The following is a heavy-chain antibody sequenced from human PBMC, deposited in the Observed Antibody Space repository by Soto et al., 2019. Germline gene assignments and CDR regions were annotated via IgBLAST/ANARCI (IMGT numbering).Heavy chain of an antibody. CDR1: SGSISSSNW. J-gene: IGHJ6*03. Sequence: QVQLQESGPGLVKPSGTLSLTCAVSSGSISSSNWWSWVRQPPGKGLEWIGEIYHSGSTNYNPSLKSRVTISVDKSKNQCALKLSSVTAADTAVYYCARGVGGIVVVPAAMPVFYYMDVWGKGTTVTVSS. D-gene: IGHD2-2*01. V-gene: IGHV4-4*02. CDR2: IYHSGST. CDR3: ARGVGGIVVVPAAMPVFYYMDV.